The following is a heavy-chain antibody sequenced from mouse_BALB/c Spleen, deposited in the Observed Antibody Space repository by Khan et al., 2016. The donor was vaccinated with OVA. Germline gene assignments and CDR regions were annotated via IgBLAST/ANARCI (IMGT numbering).Heavy chain of an antibody. CDR3: ARRYDYGHWYFDV. D-gene: IGHD1-1*01. Sequence: EVQLQESGPGLVKPSQSLSLTCTVTGYSITSDYAWNWIRQLPGNKLEWMAYISYSGSTSYHPSLKSRVSITRDTSKNQFFLQLNSVTTEDTATXYCARRYDYGHWYFDVWGAGTTVTVSS. V-gene: IGHV3-2*02. J-gene: IGHJ1*01. CDR2: ISYSGST. CDR1: GYSITSDYA.